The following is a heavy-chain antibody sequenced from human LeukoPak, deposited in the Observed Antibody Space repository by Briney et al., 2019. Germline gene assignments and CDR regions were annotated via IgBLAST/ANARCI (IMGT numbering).Heavy chain of an antibody. D-gene: IGHD6-13*01. CDR1: GGTFSRYA. V-gene: IGHV1-69*13. Sequence: WASVKVSCKASGGTFSRYAISWVRQAPGQGLEWMGGIIPIFGTANYAQKFQGRVTITADESTSTAYMELSSLRSEDTAVYYCARARIAAAGNFDYWGQGTLVTVSS. J-gene: IGHJ4*02. CDR3: ARARIAAAGNFDY. CDR2: IIPIFGTA.